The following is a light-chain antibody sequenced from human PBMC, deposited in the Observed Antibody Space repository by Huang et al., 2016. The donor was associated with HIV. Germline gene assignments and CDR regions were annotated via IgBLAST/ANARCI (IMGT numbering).Light chain of an antibody. CDR1: QSLSSQ. J-gene: IGKJ1*01. V-gene: IGKV3-15*01. Sequence: EIVMTQSPATLSVSPGERVTLSCRASQSLSSQLAWYQQKRGQAPRLLFYGVSTRATDIPARFIGSVSGTDFTLTINSLQSEDFATYYCQQYNDWPLTFGQGTEVEIK. CDR3: QQYNDWPLT. CDR2: GVS.